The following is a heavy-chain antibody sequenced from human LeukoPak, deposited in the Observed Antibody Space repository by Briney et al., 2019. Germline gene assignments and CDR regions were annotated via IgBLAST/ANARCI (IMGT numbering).Heavy chain of an antibody. J-gene: IGHJ5*02. CDR2: ISSSSSYI. D-gene: IGHD2-2*03. CDR1: GFTFSSYS. CDR3: AKKGGYCSSTSCYSWFDP. V-gene: IGHV3-21*01. Sequence: GSLRLSCAASGFTFSSYSMNWVRQAPGKGLEWVSSISSSSSYIYYADSVKGRFTIPRDNAKNSLYLQMNSLRAEDTAVYYCAKKGGYCSSTSCYSWFDPWGQGTLVAVSS.